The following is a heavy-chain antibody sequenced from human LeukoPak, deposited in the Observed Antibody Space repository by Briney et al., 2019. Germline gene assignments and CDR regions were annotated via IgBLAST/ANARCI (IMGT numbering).Heavy chain of an antibody. Sequence: SETLSLTCAVYGGSFSGYYWSWIRQPPGKGLEWIGEINHSGSTNYNPSLKSRVTISVDTSKNQFSLELSSVTAADTAVYYCARATMVRGVRRSANFDYWGQGTLVTVSS. CDR1: GGSFSGYY. D-gene: IGHD3-10*01. CDR3: ARATMVRGVRRSANFDY. CDR2: INHSGST. V-gene: IGHV4-34*01. J-gene: IGHJ4*02.